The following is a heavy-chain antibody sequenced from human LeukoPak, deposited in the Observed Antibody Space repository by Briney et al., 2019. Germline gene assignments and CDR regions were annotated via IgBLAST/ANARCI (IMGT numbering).Heavy chain of an antibody. CDR3: ARQTRGIMLWSPDVYYYYMDV. CDR1: GYSFTSYW. CDR2: IYPGDSDT. V-gene: IGHV5-51*01. J-gene: IGHJ6*03. Sequence: GESLKISCKGSGYSFTSYWIGWVRQTPGKGLEWMGIIYPGDSDTRYSPSFQGQVTISADKSISTAYLQWSSLKASDTAMYYCARQTRGIMLWSPDVYYYYMDVWGKGTTVTVSS. D-gene: IGHD1-14*01.